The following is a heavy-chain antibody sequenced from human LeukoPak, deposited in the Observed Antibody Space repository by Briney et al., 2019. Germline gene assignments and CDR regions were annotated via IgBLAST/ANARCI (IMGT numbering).Heavy chain of an antibody. Sequence: GGSLRLSCAASGFIFTDYDLHWVRQPTGKGLEWVSVFGIAGDTYYADSVKGRFTISRDVAKNSLYLQMNNLRAGDTAVYYCVRTNGGTYYDYWGQGTLVTFSS. CDR3: VRTNGGTYYDY. CDR2: FGIAGDT. V-gene: IGHV3-13*01. D-gene: IGHD1-26*01. CDR1: GFIFTDYD. J-gene: IGHJ4*02.